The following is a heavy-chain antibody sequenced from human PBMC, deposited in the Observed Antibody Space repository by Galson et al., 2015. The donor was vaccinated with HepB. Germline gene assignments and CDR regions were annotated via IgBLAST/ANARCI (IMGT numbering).Heavy chain of an antibody. Sequence: SLRLSCAASGLTFSTYEMNWVRQAPGKGLEWVSHISVRGSAIYYADSVKGRFTISRDDAKNSVYLQMNSLRDEDTAVYYCARADSSGFWYFDLWGRGTLVTVSS. CDR3: ARADSSGFWYFDL. CDR2: ISVRGSAI. J-gene: IGHJ2*01. D-gene: IGHD3-22*01. V-gene: IGHV3-48*03. CDR1: GLTFSTYE.